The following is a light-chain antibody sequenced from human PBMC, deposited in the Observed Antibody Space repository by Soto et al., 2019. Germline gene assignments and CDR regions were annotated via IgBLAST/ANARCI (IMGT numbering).Light chain of an antibody. CDR2: DVS. CDR3: GSYTTSSNYV. CDR1: SSDVGAYNY. J-gene: IGLJ1*01. V-gene: IGLV2-14*01. Sequence: QAVVTQPASVSGSPGQSITISCTGTSSDVGAYNYVSWYQQHPGKAPKLMIYDVSHRPSGVSHRFSGSKSGNTASLTISGLQAEDEADYYCGSYTTSSNYVFGTGTKLTVL.